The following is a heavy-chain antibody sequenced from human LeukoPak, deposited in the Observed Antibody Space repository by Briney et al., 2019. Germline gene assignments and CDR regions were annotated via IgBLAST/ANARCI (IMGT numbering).Heavy chain of an antibody. J-gene: IGHJ4*02. D-gene: IGHD4-17*01. V-gene: IGHV1-2*02. CDR1: GYTFTNYF. CDR3: ARDDYGDLQYFEN. CDR2: INPNDGGA. Sequence: ASVKVSCKASGYTFTNYFLHWVRQAPGQGLEWMGWINPNDGGALYAQKFQGRVTMTTDTSITTAYMEMSGLRSDDTAFYYCARDDYGDLQYFENWGQGSLVTVSS.